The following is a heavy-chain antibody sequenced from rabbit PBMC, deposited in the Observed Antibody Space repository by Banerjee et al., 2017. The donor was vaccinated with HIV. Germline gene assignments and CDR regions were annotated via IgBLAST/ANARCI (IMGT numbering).Heavy chain of an antibody. D-gene: IGHD4-2*01. V-gene: IGHV1S7*01. Sequence: QSLEESGGDLVQPGGSLTLSCKASGFDFSSYHMGWVRQAPGKGLEWIGIIYRGSDSTYYASWVNGRFSISRDNAQNTVDLQMNSLTAADTATYFCARYSPKYSIWGLDLWGPGTLVTVS. CDR3: ARYSPKYSIWGLDL. J-gene: IGHJ4*01. CDR2: IYRGSDST. CDR1: GFDFSSYH.